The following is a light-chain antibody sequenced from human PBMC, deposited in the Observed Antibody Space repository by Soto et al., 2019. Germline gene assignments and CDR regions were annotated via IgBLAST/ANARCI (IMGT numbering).Light chain of an antibody. Sequence: EIVMTQSPAILSVSPGERASLXWRANQSISSNLAWYQQKPGQAPRLLIYGAATRATGIPARFSGSGSGTDFTLTINSLQSEDFAVYYCQMYNNWVGTFGGGTKVDIK. V-gene: IGKV3-15*01. J-gene: IGKJ4*01. CDR2: GAA. CDR3: QMYNNWVGT. CDR1: QSISSN.